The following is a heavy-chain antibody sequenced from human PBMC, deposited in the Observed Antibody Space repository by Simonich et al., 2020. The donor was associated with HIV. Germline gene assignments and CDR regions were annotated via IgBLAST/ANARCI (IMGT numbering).Heavy chain of an antibody. CDR2: ISPYNGNR. J-gene: IGHJ6*02. V-gene: IGHV1-18*01. CDR1: GGTFSSYA. CDR3: ARDGNSLNGMDV. Sequence: QVQLVQSGAEVRKPGSSVKVSCKASGGTFSSYAISWVRQAPGQGLEWMGWISPYNGNRNYAQRFQGRVTMTTDTSTSTAYMELRSLRSDDTAVYYCARDGNSLNGMDVWGQGTTVTVSS. D-gene: IGHD1-1*01.